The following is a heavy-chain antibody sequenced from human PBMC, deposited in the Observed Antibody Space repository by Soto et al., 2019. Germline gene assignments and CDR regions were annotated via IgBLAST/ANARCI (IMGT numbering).Heavy chain of an antibody. J-gene: IGHJ3*02. D-gene: IGHD3-10*01. V-gene: IGHV3-30*18. Sequence: GGSLRLSCEASGFTFSSYGMHWVRQAPGKGLEWVAVISYDGSNKYYADSVKGRFTISRDNSKNTLYLQMNSLRAEDTAVYYCAKGQAIIRFVIDAFDIWGQGTMVTVSS. CDR2: ISYDGSNK. CDR3: AKGQAIIRFVIDAFDI. CDR1: GFTFSSYG.